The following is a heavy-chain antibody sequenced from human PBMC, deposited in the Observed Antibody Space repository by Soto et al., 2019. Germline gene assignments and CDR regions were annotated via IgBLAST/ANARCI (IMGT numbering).Heavy chain of an antibody. CDR3: ARDRLLGGSSYSSWH. V-gene: IGHV1-18*01. D-gene: IGHD6-6*01. CDR1: GCTFTSYG. CDR2: ISAYNGNT. Sequence: GASVKVSCKGSGCTFTSYGISWVRQAPGPGLEWMGWISAYNGNTNYAQKLQGRVTMTTDTSTSTAYMELRSLRSDDTAVYYCARDRLLGGSSYSSWHWGQGTLVTVSS. J-gene: IGHJ4*02.